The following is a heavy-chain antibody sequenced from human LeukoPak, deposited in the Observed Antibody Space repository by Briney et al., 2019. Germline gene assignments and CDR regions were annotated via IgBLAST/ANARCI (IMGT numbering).Heavy chain of an antibody. CDR2: IYYSGRT. J-gene: IGHJ5*02. D-gene: IGHD6-6*01. CDR1: GGSISSSSDY. CDR3: ARYSSSTGWFDP. Sequence: SETLSLTCAVSGGSISSSSDYWGWIRQPPGKGLEWIEVIYYSGRTYYNPSLESRVTISLDASKNQFSLKLSSVTAADTAMYYCARYSSSTGWFDPWGQGILVTVSS. V-gene: IGHV4-39*07.